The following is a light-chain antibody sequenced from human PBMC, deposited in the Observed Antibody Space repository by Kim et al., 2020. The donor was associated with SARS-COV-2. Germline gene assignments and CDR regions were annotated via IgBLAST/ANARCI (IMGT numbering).Light chain of an antibody. V-gene: IGLV3-1*01. Sequence: VSPGQTASITCSGDKLGDKYACWYQQKPGQSPVLVIYQDSKRPSGIPERFSGSNSGNTATLTISGTQAMDEADYYCQAWDSSTAWVFGTGTKVTVL. J-gene: IGLJ1*01. CDR3: QAWDSSTAWV. CDR1: KLGDKY. CDR2: QDS.